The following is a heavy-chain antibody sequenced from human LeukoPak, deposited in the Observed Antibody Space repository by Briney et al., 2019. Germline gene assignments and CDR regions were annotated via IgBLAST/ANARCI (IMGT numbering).Heavy chain of an antibody. CDR2: IHYSGST. CDR1: GGSISSYY. D-gene: IGHD3-3*01. V-gene: IGHV4-59*01. Sequence: SETLSLTCTVSGGSISSYYWSWIRQPPGKGLEWIGYIHYSGSTNYNPSLKSRVTMSVDTSKNQFSLKLSSVTAADTAVYYCVRDKGDDFWSTNYGGGYYYYGMDVWGQGTTVTVSS. J-gene: IGHJ6*02. CDR3: VRDKGDDFWSTNYGGGYYYYGMDV.